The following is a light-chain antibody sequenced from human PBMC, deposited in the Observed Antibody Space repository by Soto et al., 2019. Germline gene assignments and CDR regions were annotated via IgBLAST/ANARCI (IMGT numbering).Light chain of an antibody. J-gene: IGKJ4*01. Sequence: EIVLTQSPGTLSLSPGERATLSCRASQSVNNNYLAWYQQNRGLAPRLLGYGASTRATGIPDRFSGSASGTDFTLTISRLEPEDFAVYYCQQYGRSLTFGGGTKVEIK. CDR2: GAS. CDR3: QQYGRSLT. V-gene: IGKV3-20*01. CDR1: QSVNNNY.